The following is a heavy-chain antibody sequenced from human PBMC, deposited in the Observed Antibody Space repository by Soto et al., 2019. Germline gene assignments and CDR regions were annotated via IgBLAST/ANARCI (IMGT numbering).Heavy chain of an antibody. J-gene: IGHJ6*02. V-gene: IGHV4-31*03. CDR2: IYYSGTT. D-gene: IGHD3-10*01. CDR1: FDAISSGGYY. CDR3: AAWCGGCGGLNFYGMDV. Sequence: QVQLQESGPGLVKPSQTLSLTCSVSFDAISSGGYYWNWIRQHPGKGLEWIGYIYYSGTTYYNPDLTSRVTLSVDTSKNQFSLKLSSVTAADTAVYYCAAWCGGCGGLNFYGMDVWGPGTTVTVSS.